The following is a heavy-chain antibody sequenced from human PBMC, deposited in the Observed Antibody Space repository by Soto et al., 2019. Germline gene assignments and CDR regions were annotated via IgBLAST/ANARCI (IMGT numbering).Heavy chain of an antibody. Sequence: PGGSLRLSCVGSGFTFSNYWMHWVRQAPGKGLEWVSRVKSDGSSTSYADSVKGRFTISRDNAKNTLYLQMNSLRAEDTAVYYCARTLTYYDFWSGYPDYWGQGTLVTVSS. CDR1: GFTFSNYW. CDR3: ARTLTYYDFWSGYPDY. J-gene: IGHJ4*02. V-gene: IGHV3-74*01. CDR2: VKSDGSST. D-gene: IGHD3-3*01.